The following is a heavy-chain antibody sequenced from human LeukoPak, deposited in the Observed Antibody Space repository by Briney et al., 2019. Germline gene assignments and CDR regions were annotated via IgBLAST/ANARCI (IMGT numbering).Heavy chain of an antibody. D-gene: IGHD1-26*01. Sequence: ASVKVSCKASGYTFTRYDINWVRQATGQGLEWMGWMNPNSGNTGYAQKFQGRVTMTRNTSMSTAYMKLSSLRSEDTAVYYCARGRFDRGSYGGDYWGQGTLVTVSS. CDR2: MNPNSGNT. V-gene: IGHV1-8*01. CDR1: GYTFTRYD. CDR3: ARGRFDRGSYGGDY. J-gene: IGHJ4*02.